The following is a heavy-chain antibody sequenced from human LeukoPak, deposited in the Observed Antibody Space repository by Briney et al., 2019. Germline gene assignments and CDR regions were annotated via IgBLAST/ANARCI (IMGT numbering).Heavy chain of an antibody. CDR2: INHSGST. D-gene: IGHD3-22*01. V-gene: IGHV4-34*01. CDR1: GGSFSGYY. CDR3: APYDYYDSSGYYY. Sequence: PSETLSLTCAVYGGSFSGYYWSWIRQPPGKGLEWIGEINHSGSTNYNPSLKSRVTISVDTSKNQFSLKLSSVTAADTAVYYCAPYDYYDSSGYYYWGQGTLVTVSS. J-gene: IGHJ4*02.